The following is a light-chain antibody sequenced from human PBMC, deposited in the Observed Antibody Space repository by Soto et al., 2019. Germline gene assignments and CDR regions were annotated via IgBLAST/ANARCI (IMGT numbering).Light chain of an antibody. J-gene: IGLJ2*01. Sequence: QSVLTQPPSASGSPGQSVTISCTGTSSDVGGDNYVSWFQQHPGKVPELLIYEVSKRPSGVPDRFSGSKSGNTASLTVSGLQAEDEADYYCISDVGSNNVVFGGGTKLTVL. CDR3: ISDVGSNNVV. CDR2: EVS. V-gene: IGLV2-8*01. CDR1: SSDVGGDNY.